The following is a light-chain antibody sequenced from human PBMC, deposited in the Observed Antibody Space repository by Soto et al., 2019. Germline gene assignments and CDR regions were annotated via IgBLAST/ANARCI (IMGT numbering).Light chain of an antibody. J-gene: IGKJ4*01. CDR2: GAS. Sequence: DIQMTQSPSSLSASVGDRVTITCRASQSISTFLNWYQQKPGKAPKLLIYGASNLESGVPSTFSGSGSGTDFTLTISSLQPEDFATYYCQQCFSNPLLTFGGGTKVEIK. CDR3: QQCFSNPLLT. CDR1: QSISTF. V-gene: IGKV1-39*01.